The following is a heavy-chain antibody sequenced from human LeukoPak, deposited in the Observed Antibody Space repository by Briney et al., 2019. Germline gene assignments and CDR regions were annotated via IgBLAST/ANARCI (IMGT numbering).Heavy chain of an antibody. CDR1: GFTFRSHA. CDR3: AVEKSDSPDY. V-gene: IGHV3-23*01. J-gene: IGHJ4*02. Sequence: GGSLRLSCVASGFTFRSHAMAWVRQAPGKGLEWVSGISGSGGNTYYADSVKGRFTISRDNSKNTLYLQMNSLSAENTAVYYCAVEKSDSPDYWGQGTLVTVSS. D-gene: IGHD3-22*01. CDR2: ISGSGGNT.